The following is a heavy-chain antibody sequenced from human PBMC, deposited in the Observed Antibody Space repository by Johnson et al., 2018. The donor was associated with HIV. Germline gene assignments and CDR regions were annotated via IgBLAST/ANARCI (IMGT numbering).Heavy chain of an antibody. CDR3: ARVRGLIAFDI. V-gene: IGHV3-66*02. J-gene: IGHJ3*02. CDR1: GFTVSSNY. Sequence: VQLVESGGGVVQPGRSLRLSCAASGFTVSSNYMSWVRQAPGKGLEWVSVIYSGGSTYYADSVKGRFTISRDNSKNTLYLQMNSLRAEDTAVYYCARVRGLIAFDIWGQGTMVTVSS. D-gene: IGHD3-22*01. CDR2: IYSGGST.